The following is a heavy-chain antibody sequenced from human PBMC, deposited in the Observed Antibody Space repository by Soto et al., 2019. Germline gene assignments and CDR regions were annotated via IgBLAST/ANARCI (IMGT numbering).Heavy chain of an antibody. CDR3: ASRMVRGVNNWFDP. J-gene: IGHJ5*02. V-gene: IGHV4-59*08. CDR2: IYYSGST. Sequence: SETLSLTCTVSGGSISSYYWSWIRQPPGKGLEWIGYIYYSGSTNYNPSIKSRITISVDTSKNQFSLKLSSVTAADTAVYYCASRMVRGVNNWFDPWGQGTLVTVS. D-gene: IGHD3-10*01. CDR1: GGSISSYY.